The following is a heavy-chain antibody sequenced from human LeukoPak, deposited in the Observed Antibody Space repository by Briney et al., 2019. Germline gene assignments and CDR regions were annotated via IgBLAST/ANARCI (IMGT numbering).Heavy chain of an antibody. J-gene: IGHJ4*02. CDR2: INSRGSTI. Sequence: GGSLRLSCAASGFTFSSYTMNWLRQAPGKGLECVSYINSRGSTISYADSVKGRFTISRDNAKNPLYLQMNSLRAEDTAVYYCARYWSSWSADFWGQGTLVTVSS. D-gene: IGHD6-13*01. CDR3: ARYWSSWSADF. V-gene: IGHV3-48*01. CDR1: GFTFSSYT.